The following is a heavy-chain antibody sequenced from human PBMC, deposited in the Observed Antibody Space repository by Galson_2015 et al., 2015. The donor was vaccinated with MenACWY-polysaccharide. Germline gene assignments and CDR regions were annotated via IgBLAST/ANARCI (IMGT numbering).Heavy chain of an antibody. CDR1: GFTFDTYS. CDR2: ISGNSAYI. Sequence: SLRLSCAASGFTFDTYSLIWVRQAPGKGLQWVSAISGNSAYIYYADSVKGRFTISRDNAKNSLYLQMNSLRAEDTAIYYCASRTRFRTASGPDDYWGQGTLVTVSS. J-gene: IGHJ4*02. D-gene: IGHD1/OR15-1a*01. CDR3: ASRTRFRTASGPDDY. V-gene: IGHV3-21*01.